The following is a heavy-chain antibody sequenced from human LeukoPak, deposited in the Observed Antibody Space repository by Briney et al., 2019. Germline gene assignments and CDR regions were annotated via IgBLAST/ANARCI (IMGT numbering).Heavy chain of an antibody. V-gene: IGHV3-7*01. CDR1: GFTFSRYW. Sequence: PGGSLRLSCAASGFTFSRYWMSWVRQAPGKGLEWVANIKQDGGEIYYVDSVKGRFTISRDNARNSVFLQMSSLSGGDTAIYYCARDQGFRYFDPWGQGTLVTVSS. D-gene: IGHD3-16*02. CDR3: ARDQGFRYFDP. CDR2: IKQDGGEI. J-gene: IGHJ5*02.